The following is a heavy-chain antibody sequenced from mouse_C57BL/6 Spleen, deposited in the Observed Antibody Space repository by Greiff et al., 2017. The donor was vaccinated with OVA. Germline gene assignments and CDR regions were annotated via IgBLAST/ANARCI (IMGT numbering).Heavy chain of an antibody. CDR2: IYPGSGST. CDR3: AREGANWDGDYYAMDY. J-gene: IGHJ4*01. CDR1: GYAFTSYW. D-gene: IGHD4-1*01. Sequence: VQLQQPGAELVKPGASVKMSCKASGYAFTSYWITWVKQRPGQGLEWIGDIYPGSGSTNYNEKFKSKATLTVDTSSSTAYMQLSSLTSEDSAVYYCAREGANWDGDYYAMDYWGQGTSVTVSS. V-gene: IGHV1-55*01.